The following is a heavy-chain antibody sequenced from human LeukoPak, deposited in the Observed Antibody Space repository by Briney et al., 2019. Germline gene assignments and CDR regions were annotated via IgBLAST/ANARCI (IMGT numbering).Heavy chain of an antibody. D-gene: IGHD4-17*01. CDR1: GFSLSTSGVG. CDR3: AHSGTVTTPHDAFDI. CDR2: IYWNDDK. V-gene: IGHV2-5*01. Sequence: GPTLVNPAQTLTLTCTFSGFSLSTSGVGVGWIRQPPGKALEWLALIYWNDDKRYSPSLKSRLTITKDTSKNQVVLTMTNMDPVDTATYYCAHSGTVTTPHDAFDIWGQGTMVTVSS. J-gene: IGHJ3*02.